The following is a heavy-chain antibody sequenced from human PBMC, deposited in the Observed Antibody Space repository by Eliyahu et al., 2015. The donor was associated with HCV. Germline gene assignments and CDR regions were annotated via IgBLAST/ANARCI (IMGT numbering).Heavy chain of an antibody. D-gene: IGHD6-13*01. CDR3: ARAGGLASASDY. Sequence: QVQLVESGGGVVQPGRSLRXSGAAXGFTFSDXAMHWVRQAAGRGLEGLGVTSYDGINKYYADSVKGRFTISRDNSKDTLYLQMNSLRPEDTAVYYCARAGGLASASDYWGQGTLVTVSS. V-gene: IGHV3-30-3*01. CDR1: GFTFSDXA. J-gene: IGHJ4*02. CDR2: TSYDGINK.